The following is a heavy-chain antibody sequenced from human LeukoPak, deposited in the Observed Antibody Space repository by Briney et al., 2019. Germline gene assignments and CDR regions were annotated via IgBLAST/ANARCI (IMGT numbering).Heavy chain of an antibody. D-gene: IGHD5/OR15-5a*01. V-gene: IGHV1-8*01. J-gene: IGHJ6*03. CDR2: MNPNSGNT. CDR1: GCTFTSYD. Sequence: GASVKVSCKASGCTFTSYDINWVRQATGQGLEWMGWMNPNSGNTGYAQKFQGRVTMTRNTSISTAYMELSSLRSEDTAVYYCARARRVVYSVAARYYYMDVWGKGTTVTVSS. CDR3: ARARRVVYSVAARYYYMDV.